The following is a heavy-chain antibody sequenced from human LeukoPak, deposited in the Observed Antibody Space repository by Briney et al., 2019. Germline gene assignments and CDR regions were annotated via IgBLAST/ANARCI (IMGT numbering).Heavy chain of an antibody. CDR3: AGHSRVVAFDTFDI. V-gene: IGHV4-39*01. CDR1: GGSISSSSYY. J-gene: IGHJ3*02. D-gene: IGHD3-22*01. Sequence: SETLSLTCTVSGGSISSSSYYWGWIRQPPGKGLEWIGSLYYSGSTYYNPSLKSRVTISVDTSKNQFSLKLSSVTAADTALYYCAGHSRVVAFDTFDIWGQGTMVTVSS. CDR2: LYYSGST.